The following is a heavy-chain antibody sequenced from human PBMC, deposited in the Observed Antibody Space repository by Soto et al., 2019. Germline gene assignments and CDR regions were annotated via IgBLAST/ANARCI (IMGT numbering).Heavy chain of an antibody. CDR2: INHSGST. CDR1: GGSFSGYY. Sequence: SETLSLTCAVYGGSFSGYYWSWIRQPPGKGLEWIGEINHSGSTNYNPSLKSRVTISVDTSKNQFSLKLSSVTAADTAVYYCARGVVVPAAKGHAFDIWGQGTVVT. D-gene: IGHD2-2*01. CDR3: ARGVVVPAAKGHAFDI. V-gene: IGHV4-34*01. J-gene: IGHJ3*02.